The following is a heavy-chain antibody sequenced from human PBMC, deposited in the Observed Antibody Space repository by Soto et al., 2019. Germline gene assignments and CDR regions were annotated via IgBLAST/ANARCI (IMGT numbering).Heavy chain of an antibody. V-gene: IGHV1-18*01. Sequence: ASVKVSCKASGYNFISYGISWVRQAPGQGLEWMGWVIAHNGDTNYAQKFQDRVTMTIDTSTSTAYMELRSLTYDDTAVYYCARDRSSSSLWGQGTLVTVSS. CDR2: VIAHNGDT. D-gene: IGHD6-13*01. CDR1: GYNFISYG. J-gene: IGHJ4*02. CDR3: ARDRSSSSL.